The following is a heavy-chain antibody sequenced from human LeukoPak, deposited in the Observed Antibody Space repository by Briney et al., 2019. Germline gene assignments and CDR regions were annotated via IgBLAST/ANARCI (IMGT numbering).Heavy chain of an antibody. J-gene: IGHJ4*02. CDR3: ARAGNDYNNYNYSF. Sequence: GRSLILSCKASGFTFGEYDMSWVRQAPGKRLQWIGFIRSKLYRGTTEYAASVKGRFTISRDDSKSIAYLQMSSLKIEDTAIYYCARAGNDYNNYNYSFWGQGTPVTVSS. V-gene: IGHV3-49*04. D-gene: IGHD4-11*01. CDR1: GFTFGEYD. CDR2: IRSKLYRGTT.